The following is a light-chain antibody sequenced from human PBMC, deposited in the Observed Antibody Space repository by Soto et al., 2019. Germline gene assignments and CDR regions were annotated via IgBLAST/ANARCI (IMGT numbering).Light chain of an antibody. CDR1: ENIRTD. CDR2: AAS. J-gene: IGKJ4*01. V-gene: IGKV3-15*01. Sequence: EIVMTQSPATLSVSPGEGATLSCRTSENIRTDLAWYQQKPGQPPRLHIYAASTRATGIPARFSGSGSETEFHLHISSLQSEDFGVFYCHQYNNVLSFGGGTKVDIK. CDR3: HQYNNVLS.